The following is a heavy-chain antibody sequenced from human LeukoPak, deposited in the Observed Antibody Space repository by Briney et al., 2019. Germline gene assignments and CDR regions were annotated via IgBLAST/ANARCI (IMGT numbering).Heavy chain of an antibody. Sequence: GGSLRLSCAASGFTFSTFAMIWVRQPPGKGLEWVSSIFPSGGEIHYADSVKGRFTISRDNAKNSLSLQMNSLRAEDTAVYYCARDLRNWDGGAYFDYWGQGTLVTVSS. CDR1: GFTFSTFA. CDR3: ARDLRNWDGGAYFDY. V-gene: IGHV3-21*01. J-gene: IGHJ4*02. CDR2: IFPSGGEI. D-gene: IGHD1-1*01.